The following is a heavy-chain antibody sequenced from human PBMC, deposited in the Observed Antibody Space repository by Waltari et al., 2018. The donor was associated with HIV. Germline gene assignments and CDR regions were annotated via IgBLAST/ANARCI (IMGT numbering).Heavy chain of an antibody. V-gene: IGHV1-3*01. J-gene: IGHJ4*02. CDR1: GYSFTRYA. CDR2: INAGNGNT. Sequence: QVQLVQSGAEVKKPGASVKVSCKASGYSFTRYAMHWVRPAPGQGLGWMGGINAGNGNTKYSQKFQGRVTITRDASAGTAYMELSSLRSEDTAVYYCARDLLDSGGRWGQGTLVTVSS. CDR3: ARDLLDSGGR. D-gene: IGHD3-10*01.